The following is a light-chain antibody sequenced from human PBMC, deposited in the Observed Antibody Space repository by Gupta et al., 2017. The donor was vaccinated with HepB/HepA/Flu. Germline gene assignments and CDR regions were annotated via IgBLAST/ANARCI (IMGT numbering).Light chain of an antibody. CDR3: LQHKSIPGT. J-gene: IGKJ1*01. CDR1: QGIRND. CDR2: GGV. Sequence: DIQMTQSPSSLSASVGDRVTITCRASQGIRNDLGWFQQKPGKAPQRLVYGGVDLQSGVPSRFSGSGSGTECTLTISSLQPEDFATYYCLQHKSIPGTFGQGTKVEIK. V-gene: IGKV1-17*01.